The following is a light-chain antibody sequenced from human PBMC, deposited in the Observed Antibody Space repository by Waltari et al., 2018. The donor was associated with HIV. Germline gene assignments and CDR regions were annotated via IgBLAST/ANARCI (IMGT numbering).Light chain of an antibody. V-gene: IGLV1-36*01. CDR1: TSNLGSNA. Sequence: QSVLTQPHSVSEAPRQRVTIPCSGSTSNLGSNAVTWYQQLPGKAPKLLIYYDDLLPSGVSDRFSGSKSGTSASLAISGLQSEDEADYYCAAWDDSLNGYVFGTGTKVTVL. CDR3: AAWDDSLNGYV. CDR2: YDD. J-gene: IGLJ1*01.